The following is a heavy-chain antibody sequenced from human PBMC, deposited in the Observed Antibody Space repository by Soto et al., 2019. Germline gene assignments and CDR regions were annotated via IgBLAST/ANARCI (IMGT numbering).Heavy chain of an antibody. J-gene: IGHJ4*02. D-gene: IGHD5-12*01. CDR2: IFWDDHK. CDR3: AHRSRGYAYYFDQ. CDR1: GFSLTTRGVA. V-gene: IGHV2-5*02. Sequence: QITLKESGPALVRPTQTLTLTCSFSGFSLTTRGVAVGWIRQPPGKALEWLALIFWDDHKWYSPSLRSRLTITEDSSKNQVVLTMTNMDPVDTATYYCAHRSRGYAYYFDQWGQGTLVTVSS.